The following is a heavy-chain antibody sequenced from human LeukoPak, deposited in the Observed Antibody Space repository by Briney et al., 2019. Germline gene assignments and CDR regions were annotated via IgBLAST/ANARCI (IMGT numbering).Heavy chain of an antibody. CDR2: ISAYNGNT. J-gene: IGHJ4*02. Sequence: ASVKVSCKASGYTFTSYGISWVRQAPGQGLEWMGWISAYNGNTNYARKLQGRVTMTTDTSTSTAYMELRSLRSDDTAVYYCASSYYYDSSGYYSRYYFDYWGQGTLVTVSS. V-gene: IGHV1-18*01. CDR1: GYTFTSYG. D-gene: IGHD3-22*01. CDR3: ASSYYYDSSGYYSRYYFDY.